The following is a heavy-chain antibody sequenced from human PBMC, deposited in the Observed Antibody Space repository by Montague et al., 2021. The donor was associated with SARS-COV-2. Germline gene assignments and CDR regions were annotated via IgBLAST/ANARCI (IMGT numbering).Heavy chain of an antibody. J-gene: IGHJ6*02. V-gene: IGHV4-34*01. CDR2: INQSGRT. CDR1: GGSFSGYY. D-gene: IGHD3-10*01. CDR3: ARDRPRSYYYDSGTYTWGGYGMDV. Sequence: SETLSLTCAVYGGSFSGYYWSWIRQPPEKGLEWIGEINQSGRTNNNPSLKSRVTKSVETSKNQFSLNLSSVTAADTAVYYCARDRPRSYYYDSGTYTWGGYGMDVWGQGTTVTVSS.